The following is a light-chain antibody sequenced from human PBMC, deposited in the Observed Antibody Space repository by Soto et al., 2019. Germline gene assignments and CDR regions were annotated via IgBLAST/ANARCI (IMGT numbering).Light chain of an antibody. Sequence: DIQLTQSPSFLSASVGDRVTITCRASQGITSYLAWYQQKPGKAPKLLIYAAPTLQGGVSSRFSDSGSGTEFSLTISSRQPEDFATYYCQQLNHCPLTFGGVTMVELK. CDR2: AAP. CDR3: QQLNHCPLT. CDR1: QGITSY. J-gene: IGKJ4*01. V-gene: IGKV1-9*01.